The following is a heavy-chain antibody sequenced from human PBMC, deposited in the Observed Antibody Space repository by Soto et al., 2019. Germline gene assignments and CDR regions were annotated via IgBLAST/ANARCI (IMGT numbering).Heavy chain of an antibody. CDR1: GDSISSSNW. D-gene: IGHD1-26*01. V-gene: IGHV4-4*02. J-gene: IGHJ4*02. CDR2: IYRSGNT. Sequence: QVQLQESGPGLVKPSGTLSLTCAVSGDSISSSNWWNWVRQPPGKGLEWIGEIYRSGNTNYNPSLKSRITISVGKSKNQFSLKLSSVTAADTAVYYCARRIGSYFDYWGQGTLVTVSS. CDR3: ARRIGSYFDY.